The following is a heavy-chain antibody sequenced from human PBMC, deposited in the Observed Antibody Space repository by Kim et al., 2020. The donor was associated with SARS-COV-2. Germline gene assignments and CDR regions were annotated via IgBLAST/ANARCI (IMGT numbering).Heavy chain of an antibody. J-gene: IGHJ4*02. Sequence: NSAQKFQGRVTITADKSTSTAYMELSSLRSEDTAVYYCARFSEKYYFDYWGQGTLVTVSS. CDR3: ARFSEKYYFDY. V-gene: IGHV1-69*02.